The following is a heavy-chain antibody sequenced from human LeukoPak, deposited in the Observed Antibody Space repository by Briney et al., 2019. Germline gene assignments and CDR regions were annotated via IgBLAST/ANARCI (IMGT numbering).Heavy chain of an antibody. CDR3: TRGAGWLIDY. CDR2: IYYSGST. D-gene: IGHD3-16*01. CDR1: GGSISSYY. J-gene: IGHJ4*02. Sequence: PSETLSLTCTVSGGSISSYYWSWIRQPPGKGLEGFGYIYYSGSTNYNPSRKSRVTISVDTSKEQFSLKVNSVTAADTAAYYCTRGAGWLIDYWGQGILVTVSS. V-gene: IGHV4-59*01.